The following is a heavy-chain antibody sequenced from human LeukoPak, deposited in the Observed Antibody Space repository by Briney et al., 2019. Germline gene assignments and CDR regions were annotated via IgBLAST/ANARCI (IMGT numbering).Heavy chain of an antibody. J-gene: IGHJ4*02. CDR1: GFTFSSYG. Sequence: GGSLRLSCAASGFTFSSYGMHWVRQTPGKGLEWVAFIRYDGSNKYYADSVKGRFTISRDNSKNTLYLQMNSLRAEDTAVYYCAKEPTGSYYNLFDYWGQGTLVTVSS. D-gene: IGHD3-10*01. CDR2: IRYDGSNK. CDR3: AKEPTGSYYNLFDY. V-gene: IGHV3-30*02.